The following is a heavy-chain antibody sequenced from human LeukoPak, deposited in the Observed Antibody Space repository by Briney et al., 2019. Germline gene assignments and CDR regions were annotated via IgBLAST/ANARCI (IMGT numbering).Heavy chain of an antibody. J-gene: IGHJ4*02. D-gene: IGHD3-10*01. CDR2: IKQDGSEK. Sequence: PGGSLRLSCAASGFTFSSYWMSWVRQAPGKGLEWVANIKQDGSEKYYVDSVKGRFTISRDNAKNSLYLQMNSLRAEDTAVYYCARTYMVRGVIIRAFIFDYWGQGTLVTVSS. CDR3: ARTYMVRGVIIRAFIFDY. CDR1: GFTFSSYW. V-gene: IGHV3-7*01.